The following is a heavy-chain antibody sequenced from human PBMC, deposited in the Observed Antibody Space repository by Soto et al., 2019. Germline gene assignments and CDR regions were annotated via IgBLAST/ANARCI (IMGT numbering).Heavy chain of an antibody. CDR3: AKGGPGYSGSFYYYYGMDV. J-gene: IGHJ6*02. D-gene: IGHD5-12*01. Sequence: LRLSCAASGFTFSSYGMHWVRQAPGKGLEWVAVISYDGSNKYYADSVKGRFTISRDNSKNTLYLQMNSLRAEDTAVYYCAKGGPGYSGSFYYYYGMDVWGQGTTVTVSS. CDR2: ISYDGSNK. V-gene: IGHV3-30*18. CDR1: GFTFSSYG.